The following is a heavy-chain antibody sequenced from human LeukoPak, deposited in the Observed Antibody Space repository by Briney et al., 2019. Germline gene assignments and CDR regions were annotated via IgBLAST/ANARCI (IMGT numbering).Heavy chain of an antibody. CDR3: ARDRLGSRGQWGIDV. V-gene: IGHV4-4*07. D-gene: IGHD7-27*01. Sequence: SETLSLTCAVSGGSFSSYYWTWIRQPAGKGLEWIGRIYNSGTTNYSPSLKSRVTMSLDTSKNRFSLSLSSVTAADTAVYYCARDRLGSRGQWGIDVWGRGPLITVSS. CDR1: GGSFSSYY. J-gene: IGHJ2*01. CDR2: IYNSGTT.